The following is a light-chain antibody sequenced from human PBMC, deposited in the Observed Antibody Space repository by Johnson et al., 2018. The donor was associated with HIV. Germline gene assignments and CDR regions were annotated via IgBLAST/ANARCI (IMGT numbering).Light chain of an antibody. CDR2: DNN. V-gene: IGLV1-51*01. J-gene: IGLJ1*01. Sequence: HSVLTQPPSVSAAPGQKVTISCSGSSSNIGNNYVSWYQQIPGTAPKLLIYDNNKRPSGIPDRFSGSKSGKSATLGITGLQTGDEADYYCGTWDSGLSAGGVFGTGTKVTVL. CDR1: SSNIGNNY. CDR3: GTWDSGLSAGGV.